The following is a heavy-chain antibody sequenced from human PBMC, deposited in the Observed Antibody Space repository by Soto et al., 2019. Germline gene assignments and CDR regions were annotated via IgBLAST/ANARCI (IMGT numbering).Heavy chain of an antibody. CDR3: ARDGASSSWLDY. CDR1: GFTFSSYS. CDR2: ISYDGSNK. J-gene: IGHJ4*02. D-gene: IGHD6-13*01. V-gene: IGHV3-30-3*01. Sequence: SGGSLRLSCAACGFTFSSYSIHWVRQAPCKGLEWVAVISYDGSNKYYADSVKGRFTISRDNSKNTLYLQMNSLRAEDTAVYYCARDGASSSWLDYLGQRTLVAVSS.